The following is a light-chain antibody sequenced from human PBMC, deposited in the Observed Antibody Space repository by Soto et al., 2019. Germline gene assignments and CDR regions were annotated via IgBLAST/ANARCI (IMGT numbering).Light chain of an antibody. J-gene: IGKJ1*01. CDR1: QSVTSNY. CDR3: QQYGASPQT. Sequence: EIVLTQPPGTLSLSPGERATLSCRASQSVTSNYLAWYQQKPGQAPGLLIYDTSTRASGVPDRFSGSGSGTEFTLTISRLEPEDFAVYYCQQYGASPQTFGQGTKVDIK. V-gene: IGKV3-20*01. CDR2: DTS.